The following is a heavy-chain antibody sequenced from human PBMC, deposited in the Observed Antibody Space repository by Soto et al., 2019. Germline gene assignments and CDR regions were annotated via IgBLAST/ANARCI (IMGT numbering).Heavy chain of an antibody. CDR3: ARSKGFWSGYYRLDP. Sequence: SETLSLTCAVYGGSFSGYYWSWIRQPPGKGLEWIGEINHSGSTNYNPSLKSRVTISVDTSKNQFSLKLSSVTAADTAVYYCARSKGFWSGYYRLDPWGQGTLVTVSS. J-gene: IGHJ5*02. V-gene: IGHV4-34*01. CDR2: INHSGST. D-gene: IGHD3-3*01. CDR1: GGSFSGYY.